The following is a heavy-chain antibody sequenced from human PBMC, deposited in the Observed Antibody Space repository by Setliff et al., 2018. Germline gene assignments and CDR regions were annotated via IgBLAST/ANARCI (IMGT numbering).Heavy chain of an antibody. CDR3: ASARVLRYFDWLSPDAFDI. J-gene: IGHJ3*02. CDR2: INHSGST. V-gene: IGHV4-34*01. D-gene: IGHD3-9*01. CDR1: GGSFSGYY. Sequence: SETLSLTCAVYGGSFSGYYWSWIRQPPGKGLEWIGEINHSGSTNYNPSLKSRVTISVDTSKNQFSLKLSSVTAVDTAVYYCASARVLRYFDWLSPDAFDIWGQGTMVTVSS.